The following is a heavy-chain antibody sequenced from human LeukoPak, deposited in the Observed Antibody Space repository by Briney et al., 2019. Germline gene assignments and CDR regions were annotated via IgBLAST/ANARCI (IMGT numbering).Heavy chain of an antibody. Sequence: GGSLRLSCAASGFTFSNAWMSWVRQAPGKGLGWVGRIKSKTDGGTTDYAAPVKGRFTISRDDSKNTLYLQMNSLKTEDTAVYYCTTRTAYYDFWSGYYFDYWGQGTLVTVSS. CDR3: TTRTAYYDFWSGYYFDY. J-gene: IGHJ4*02. D-gene: IGHD3-3*01. V-gene: IGHV3-15*01. CDR1: GFTFSNAW. CDR2: IKSKTDGGTT.